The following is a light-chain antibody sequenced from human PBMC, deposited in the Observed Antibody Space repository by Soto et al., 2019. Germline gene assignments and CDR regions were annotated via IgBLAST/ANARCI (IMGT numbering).Light chain of an antibody. CDR3: QQSYNSPQT. V-gene: IGKV3D-20*02. CDR2: DTS. Sequence: EIVFTQSPDTLSFSPVERATLSFGASQSVPNSRLAWYQQKPGQAPSLVISDTSIRATGIPDRFSGSGSGTDFTLTITSLQLEDFATYFCQQSYNSPQTFGQGTKVDIK. J-gene: IGKJ1*01. CDR1: QSVPNSR.